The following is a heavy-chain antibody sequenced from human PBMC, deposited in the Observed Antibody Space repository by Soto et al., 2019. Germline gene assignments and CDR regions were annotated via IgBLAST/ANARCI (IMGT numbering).Heavy chain of an antibody. V-gene: IGHV4-4*07. J-gene: IGHJ3*02. D-gene: IGHD2-15*01. CDR2: IYTSGST. Sequence: SETLSLTCTVSGGSISSYYRSWIRQPAGKGLEWIGRIYTSGSTNYNPSLKSRVTMSVDASKNQFSLKLSSVTAADTAVYYCARGFKGIVVVVAANAFDIWGQGTMDTVSS. CDR1: GGSISSYY. CDR3: ARGFKGIVVVVAANAFDI.